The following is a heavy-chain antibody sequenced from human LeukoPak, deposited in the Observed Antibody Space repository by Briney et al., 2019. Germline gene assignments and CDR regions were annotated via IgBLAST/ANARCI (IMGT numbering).Heavy chain of an antibody. CDR3: ARSSIQYCGGDCYGWFDP. D-gene: IGHD2-21*02. J-gene: IGHJ5*02. Sequence: SVKVSCKASGYTFTGYYMHWVRQAPGQGLEWMGRIIPILGIANYAQKFQGSVTITADKSTSTAYMELSSLRSEDTAVYYCARSSIQYCGGDCYGWFDPWGQGTLVTVSS. CDR2: IIPILGIA. V-gene: IGHV1-69*02. CDR1: GYTFTGYY.